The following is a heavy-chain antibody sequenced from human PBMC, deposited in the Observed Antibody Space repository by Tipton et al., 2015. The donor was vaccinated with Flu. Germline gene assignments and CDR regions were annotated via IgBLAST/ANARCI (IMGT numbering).Heavy chain of an antibody. D-gene: IGHD2/OR15-2a*01. CDR2: ISSSSSYI. J-gene: IGHJ4*02. Sequence: SLRLSCAASGFTFSSYSMNWVRQAPGKGLEWVSSISSSSSYIYYADSVKGRFTISRDNAKNSLYLQMNSLRAEDTAVYYCATFTLIGVSDYWGQGTLVTVSS. V-gene: IGHV3-21*01. CDR1: GFTFSSYS. CDR3: ATFTLIGVSDY.